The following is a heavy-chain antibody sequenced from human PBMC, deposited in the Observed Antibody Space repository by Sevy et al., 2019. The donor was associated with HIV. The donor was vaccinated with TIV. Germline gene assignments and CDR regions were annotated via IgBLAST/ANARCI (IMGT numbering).Heavy chain of an antibody. J-gene: IGHJ6*02. CDR1: VDSFSEYY. CDR2: INHSGRT. Sequence: SETLSRRCAVYVDSFSEYYWTWIRQSPGQGLEWIGDINHSGRTNYNPSLKSRVNISVDTSKNQFSLRLISVTAADTAVYYCARAPVLGGVDVWGQGTTVTVSS. V-gene: IGHV4-34*01. D-gene: IGHD1-26*01. CDR3: ARAPVLGGVDV.